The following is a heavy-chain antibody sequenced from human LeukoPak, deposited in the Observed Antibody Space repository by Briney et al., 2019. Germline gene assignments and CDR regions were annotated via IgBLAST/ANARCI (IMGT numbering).Heavy chain of an antibody. CDR2: ISSSSSYI. D-gene: IGHD3-10*01. J-gene: IGHJ3*02. CDR1: GFTFSSYS. Sequence: PGGSLRLSCAASGFTFSSYSMNWVRQAPGKGLEWVSSISSSSSYIYYADSVKGRFTISRDNAKNSLHLQMNSLRAEDTAVYYCARGRTVTAPFIWGQGTMVTVSS. V-gene: IGHV3-21*01. CDR3: ARGRTVTAPFI.